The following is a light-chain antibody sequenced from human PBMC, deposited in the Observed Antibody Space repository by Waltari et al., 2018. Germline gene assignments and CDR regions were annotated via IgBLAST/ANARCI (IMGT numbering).Light chain of an antibody. Sequence: QSALTKPAPVSGSPGQSITISCSGNDSDVGAYDFVPWYQQHPGKAPHLLIYEVSNRPSGISNRFSASKSGNTASLTISGLQAEDEADYYCSSYTTSSAPGVFGTGTRVTVL. V-gene: IGLV2-14*01. J-gene: IGLJ1*01. CDR3: SSYTTSSAPGV. CDR2: EVS. CDR1: DSDVGAYDF.